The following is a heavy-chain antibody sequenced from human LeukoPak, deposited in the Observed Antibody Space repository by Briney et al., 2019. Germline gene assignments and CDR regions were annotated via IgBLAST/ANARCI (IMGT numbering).Heavy chain of an antibody. CDR1: GYTFSNYG. CDR3: ARDTNDYGDYRFQIHGMDV. D-gene: IGHD4-17*01. Sequence: ASVTVSCKASGYTFSNYGFSWVRQAPRQGLEWMGWISAYNGNTNYAQKCKGRVTMTTDTFTSTAYMELRSLRSDDTAVYYCARDTNDYGDYRFQIHGMDVWGKGTTVTVSS. V-gene: IGHV1-18*04. CDR2: ISAYNGNT. J-gene: IGHJ6*04.